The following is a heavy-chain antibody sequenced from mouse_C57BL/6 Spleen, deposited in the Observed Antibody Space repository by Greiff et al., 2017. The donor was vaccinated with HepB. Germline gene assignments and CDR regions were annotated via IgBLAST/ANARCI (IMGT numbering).Heavy chain of an antibody. J-gene: IGHJ4*01. V-gene: IGHV1-50*01. D-gene: IGHD2-5*01. CDR2: IDPSDSYT. CDR3: ARKYYSNYYAMDY. CDR1: GYTFTSYW. Sequence: VQRVESGAELVKPGASVKLSCKASGYTFTSYWMQWVKQRPGQGLEWIGEIDPSDSYTNYNQKFKGKATLTVDTSSSTAYMQLSSLTSEDSAVYYCARKYYSNYYAMDYWGQGTSVTVSS.